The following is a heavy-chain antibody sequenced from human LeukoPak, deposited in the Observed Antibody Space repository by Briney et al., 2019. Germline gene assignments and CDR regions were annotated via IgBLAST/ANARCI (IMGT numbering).Heavy chain of an antibody. CDR2: IYTSGST. D-gene: IGHD1-26*01. J-gene: IGHJ4*02. V-gene: IGHV4-4*07. Sequence: SETLSLTCTVSGGSISSYYWSWIRQPAGEGLEWIGRIYTSGSTNYNPSLKSRVTMSVDTSKNQFSLKLSSVTAADTAVYYCASSGSYALMDYWGQGTLVTVSS. CDR3: ASSGSYALMDY. CDR1: GGSISSYY.